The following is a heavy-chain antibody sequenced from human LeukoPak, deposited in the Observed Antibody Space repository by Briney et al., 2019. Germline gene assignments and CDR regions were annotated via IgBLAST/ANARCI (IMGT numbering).Heavy chain of an antibody. Sequence: PGGSLRLSCAASGFTFSSYAMHWVRQSLGKGLEWVAVMSYDGFNKYYADSVKGRFTISRDNSKNTLYLQMNSLRVEDTAVYYCAKTKGYSYGYYFDYWGQGTLVTVSS. D-gene: IGHD5-18*01. CDR3: AKTKGYSYGYYFDY. CDR1: GFTFSSYA. CDR2: MSYDGFNK. V-gene: IGHV3-30*18. J-gene: IGHJ4*02.